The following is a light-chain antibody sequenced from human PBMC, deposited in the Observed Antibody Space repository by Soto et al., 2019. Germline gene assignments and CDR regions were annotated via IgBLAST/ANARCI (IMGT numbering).Light chain of an antibody. CDR3: CSYAGSRTIYA. V-gene: IGLV2-23*01. Sequence: QSVLTQPASVSGSPGQSITISCTGTSSDVGSYNLVSWYQHHPGKAPKLMIYEGSKRPSGVSSRFSGSKSGNTASLTISGLQAEDEADYYCCSYAGSRTIYAFGTGTKVTVL. J-gene: IGLJ1*01. CDR2: EGS. CDR1: SSDVGSYNL.